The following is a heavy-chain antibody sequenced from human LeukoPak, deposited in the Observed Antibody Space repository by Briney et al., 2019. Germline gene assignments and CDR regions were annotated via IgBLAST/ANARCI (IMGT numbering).Heavy chain of an antibody. J-gene: IGHJ5*02. CDR1: GYTFTGYY. V-gene: IGHV1-2*02. D-gene: IGHD2-15*01. CDR3: ARDGYCSGGSCYSDWFDP. Sequence: ASVKVSCKASGYTFTGYYMHWVRQAPGQGLEWMGWINPNSGDTNYAQKFQGRVTMTRDTSISTAYMELSRLRSDDTAVYYCARDGYCSGGSCYSDWFDPWGQGTLVTVSS. CDR2: INPNSGDT.